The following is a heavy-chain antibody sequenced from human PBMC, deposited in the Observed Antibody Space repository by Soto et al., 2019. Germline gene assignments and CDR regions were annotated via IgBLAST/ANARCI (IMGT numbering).Heavy chain of an antibody. CDR1: GGSISSGGYY. J-gene: IGHJ4*02. CDR2: IYYSGST. V-gene: IGHV4-31*03. D-gene: IGHD4-17*01. CDR3: ARVKDFGDLFDS. Sequence: SETLSLTCTVSGGSISSGGYYWSWIRQHPGKGLVWIGYIYYSGSTYYNPSLRSRVTISVDTSENQFSLRLTSVTAVDTAVYYCARVKDFGDLFDSWGQGTLVTVSS.